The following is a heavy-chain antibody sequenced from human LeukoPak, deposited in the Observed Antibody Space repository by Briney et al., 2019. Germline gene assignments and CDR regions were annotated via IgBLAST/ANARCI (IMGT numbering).Heavy chain of an antibody. D-gene: IGHD1-14*01. CDR3: ARDLRYIP. Sequence: ASVKVSCKASGYTFTSYGISWVRQAPGQGLEWMGWINPNSGGTNYAQKFQGRVTMTRDTSISTAYMELSRLRSDDTAVYYCARDLRYIPWGQGTLVTVSS. CDR2: INPNSGGT. V-gene: IGHV1-2*02. CDR1: GYTFTSYG. J-gene: IGHJ5*02.